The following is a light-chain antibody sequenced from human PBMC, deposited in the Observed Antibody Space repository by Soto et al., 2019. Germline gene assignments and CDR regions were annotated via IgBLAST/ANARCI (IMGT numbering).Light chain of an antibody. Sequence: VLTQSPGTLSLSPGERANLSCRASQSVRSIFLAWYQQKLGQAPRLLIYAASTRATGIPDRFTGRGSGSDFTLSISRLEPEDFGFYYCQEYDSLSFGQGTRLEIK. V-gene: IGKV3-20*01. CDR2: AAS. CDR1: QSVRSIF. CDR3: QEYDSLS. J-gene: IGKJ5*01.